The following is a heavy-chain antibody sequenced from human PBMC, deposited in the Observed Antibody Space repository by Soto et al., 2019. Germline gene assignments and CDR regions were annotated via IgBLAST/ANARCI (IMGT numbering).Heavy chain of an antibody. J-gene: IGHJ6*02. CDR1: GYSFTSYW. CDR3: ARHTYGSGSYYYYYYHGMDV. D-gene: IGHD3-10*01. Sequence: PGESLKISCKGSGYSFTSYWIGWVRQMPGKGLEWMGIIYPGDSDTRYSPSFQGQVTISADKSISTAYLQWSSLKASDTAMYYCARHTYGSGSYYYYYYHGMDVWGQGTTVPVTS. CDR2: IYPGDSDT. V-gene: IGHV5-51*01.